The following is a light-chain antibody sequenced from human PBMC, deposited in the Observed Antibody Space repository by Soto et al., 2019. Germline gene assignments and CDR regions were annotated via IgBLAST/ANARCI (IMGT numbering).Light chain of an antibody. J-gene: IGLJ1*01. CDR1: NSNIGRNL. Sequence: QSVLTQPPSVSAAPGQKVTISCSGTNSNIGRNLVSWYQQLPGTAPKLLIVGNTIRPSGVPDRFSASTSGTSASLAITGLQAEDEGDYYCQSYDSTLSARYVFGTGTKLTVL. CDR2: GNT. CDR3: QSYDSTLSARYV. V-gene: IGLV1-40*01.